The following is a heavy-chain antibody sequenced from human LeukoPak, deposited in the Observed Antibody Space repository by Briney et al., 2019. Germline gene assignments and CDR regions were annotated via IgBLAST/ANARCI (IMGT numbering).Heavy chain of an antibody. CDR3: ARVLWFGGIYYFDY. J-gene: IGHJ4*02. D-gene: IGHD3-10*01. V-gene: IGHV3-7*04. CDR1: GFSFRSFW. CDR2: IKEDGSDK. Sequence: GGSLRLSCAAFGFSFRSFWMSWVRQAPGKGLEWVASIKEDGSDKYYVESVKGRFTISRENARNSLYLQMNSLRAEDTAVYYCARVLWFGGIYYFDYWGQGTLVTVSS.